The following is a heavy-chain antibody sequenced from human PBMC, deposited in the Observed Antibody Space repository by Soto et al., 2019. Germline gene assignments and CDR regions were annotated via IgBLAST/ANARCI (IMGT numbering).Heavy chain of an antibody. CDR3: ARDGFFRHCSGGSCYRMGSDSAFDI. Sequence: ASVKVSCKASGYTFTSYGISWVRQAPGQGLEWMGWISAYNGNTNYAQKLQGRVTMTTDTSTSTAYMELRSLRSDDTAVYYCARDGFFRHCSGGSCYRMGSDSAFDIWGQGTMVTVSS. CDR1: GYTFTSYG. V-gene: IGHV1-18*01. J-gene: IGHJ3*02. CDR2: ISAYNGNT. D-gene: IGHD2-15*01.